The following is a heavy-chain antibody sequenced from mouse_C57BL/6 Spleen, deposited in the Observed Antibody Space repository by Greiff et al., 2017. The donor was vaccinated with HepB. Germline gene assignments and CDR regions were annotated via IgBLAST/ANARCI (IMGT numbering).Heavy chain of an antibody. CDR3: ARGRITTVVEAMDY. V-gene: IGHV1-81*01. J-gene: IGHJ4*01. Sequence: VQLQQSGAELARPGASVKLSCKASGYTFTSYGISWVKQRTGQGLEWIGEIYPRSGNTYYNEKFKGKATLTADKSSSTAYMELRSLTSEDSAVYFCARGRITTVVEAMDYWGQGTSVTVSS. CDR1: GYTFTSYG. CDR2: IYPRSGNT. D-gene: IGHD1-1*01.